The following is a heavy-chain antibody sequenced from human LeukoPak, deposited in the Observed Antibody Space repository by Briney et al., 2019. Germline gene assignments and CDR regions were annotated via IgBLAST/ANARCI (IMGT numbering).Heavy chain of an antibody. CDR2: ISAYNGNT. V-gene: IGHV1-18*01. CDR3: ARAAYNWNDFDY. CDR1: GYTFTSYG. D-gene: IGHD1-20*01. J-gene: IGHJ4*02. Sequence: GASVKVSCKASGYTFTSYGISWVRQAPGQGLEWMGWISAYNGNTNYAQKFQGRVTMTRDTSISTAYMELSRLRSDDTAVYYCARAAYNWNDFDYWGQGTLVTVSS.